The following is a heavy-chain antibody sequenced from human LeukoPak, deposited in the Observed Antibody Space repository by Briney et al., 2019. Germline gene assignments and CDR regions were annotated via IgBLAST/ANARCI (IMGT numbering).Heavy chain of an antibody. CDR1: GGSISGSSYY. D-gene: IGHD3-22*01. CDR2: IYYSGST. J-gene: IGHJ4*02. V-gene: IGHV4-39*01. Sequence: SETLSLTCTVSGGSISGSSYYWGWIRQPPGKGLEWIGSIYYSGSTYYNPSLKSRVTISVDTSKNQFSLKLSSVTAADTAVYYCANSNGYYDSSGYPFDYWGQGTLVTVSS. CDR3: ANSNGYYDSSGYPFDY.